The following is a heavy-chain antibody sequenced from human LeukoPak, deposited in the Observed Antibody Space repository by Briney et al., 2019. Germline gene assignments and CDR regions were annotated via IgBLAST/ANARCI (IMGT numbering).Heavy chain of an antibody. V-gene: IGHV3-30*18. J-gene: IGHJ4*02. CDR3: AKGDSTVPFDY. CDR1: EFTFSSYG. CDR2: ISYDGSNK. D-gene: IGHD4-17*01. Sequence: GGSLRLSCAASEFTFSSYGMHWVRQAPGKGLEWVAVISYDGSNKYYADSVKGRFTISRDNSKNTLYLQMNSLRAEDTAVYYCAKGDSTVPFDYWGQGTLVTVSS.